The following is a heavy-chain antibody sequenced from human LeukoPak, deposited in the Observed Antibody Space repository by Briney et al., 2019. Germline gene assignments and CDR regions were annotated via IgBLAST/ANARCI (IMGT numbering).Heavy chain of an antibody. Sequence: SVKVSCKASGGTFSSYAISWVRQAPGQGLEWMGRIIPILGIANYAQKFQGRVTITADKSTSTAYMELSSLRSEDTAVYYCARDGIAVAGPNDYWGQGTLVTVSS. CDR2: IIPILGIA. D-gene: IGHD6-19*01. CDR3: ARDGIAVAGPNDY. J-gene: IGHJ4*02. CDR1: GGTFSSYA. V-gene: IGHV1-69*04.